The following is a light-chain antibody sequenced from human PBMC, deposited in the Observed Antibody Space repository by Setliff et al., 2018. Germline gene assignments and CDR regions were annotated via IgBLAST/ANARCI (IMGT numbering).Light chain of an antibody. J-gene: IGLJ1*01. CDR1: SSDVGGYNF. V-gene: IGLV2-8*01. CDR3: SSYAGNYIYV. CDR2: EVS. Sequence: QSALTQPPSASGSPGQSVTISCTGTSSDVGGYNFVAWYQQHPGKALKLMIYEVSKRPSGVPDRFSGSKSGNTASLTVSGLQAEDEADYYCSSYAGNYIYVFGTGTKVTVL.